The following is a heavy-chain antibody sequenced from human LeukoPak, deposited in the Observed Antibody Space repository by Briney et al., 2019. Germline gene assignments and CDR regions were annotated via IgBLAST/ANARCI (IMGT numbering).Heavy chain of an antibody. CDR2: INPNTGAT. J-gene: IGHJ4*02. CDR1: GYTFIGYY. Sequence: ASVKVSCKASGYTFIGYYMYWVRQAPGQGLEWMGRINPNTGATNYEQKFQGRVSVTRDTSISTAYMELTRLTSDDTAVYFCVRGGESSSWSYFDYWGQGTLVTVSS. D-gene: IGHD6-13*01. V-gene: IGHV1-2*06. CDR3: VRGGESSSWSYFDY.